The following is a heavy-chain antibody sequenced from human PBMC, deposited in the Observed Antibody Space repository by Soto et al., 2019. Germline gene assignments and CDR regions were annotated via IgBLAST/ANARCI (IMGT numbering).Heavy chain of an antibody. V-gene: IGHV1-8*01. D-gene: IGHD3-3*01. CDR2: MNPNSGNT. J-gene: IGHJ6*02. CDR1: GYTFTSYD. CDR3: ATIKPYYDFWSGYYTGGDGMDV. Sequence: GASVKVSCKASGYTFTSYDINWVRQATGQGLEWMGWMNPNSGNTGYAQKFQGRVTMTRNTSISTAYMELSSLRSEDTAVYYCATIKPYYDFWSGYYTGGDGMDVWGQGTTVTVSS.